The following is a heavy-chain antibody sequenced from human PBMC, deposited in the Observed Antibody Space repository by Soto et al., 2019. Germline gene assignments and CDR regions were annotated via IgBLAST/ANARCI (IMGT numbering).Heavy chain of an antibody. CDR2: ISRSGTT. D-gene: IGHD3-10*01. CDR1: GGYFNDNY. Sequence: QVQLQQWGAGLLKPSETLSLSCAVYGGYFNDNYYTWFRQPPGKGLEWIGEISRSGTTKYIPSLKSRASISFATSKPQVSLKVTSVTAADTAVYYCATALWFGTQVELWGQGALVTVSS. V-gene: IGHV4-34*01. CDR3: ATALWFGTQVEL. J-gene: IGHJ5*02.